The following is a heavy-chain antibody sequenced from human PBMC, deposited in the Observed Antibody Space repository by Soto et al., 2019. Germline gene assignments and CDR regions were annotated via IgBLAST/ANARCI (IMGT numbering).Heavy chain of an antibody. CDR3: ARGLNGYSHYVDY. J-gene: IGHJ4*02. Sequence: QVQLVQSGAEVKKPGASVKVSCKASGYTFTSYAMHWVRQAPGQRLEWMGWINAGNGNTKYSQKFQGRVTITRDTSASTASMELSSLRSEDTAVYYCARGLNGYSHYVDYWGQGTLVTVSS. CDR2: INAGNGNT. V-gene: IGHV1-3*01. D-gene: IGHD5-18*01. CDR1: GYTFTSYA.